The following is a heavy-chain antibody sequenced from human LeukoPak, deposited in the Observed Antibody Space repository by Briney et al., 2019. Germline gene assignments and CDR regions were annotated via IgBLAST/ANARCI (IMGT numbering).Heavy chain of an antibody. V-gene: IGHV4-30-4*01. CDR2: IYYSGST. D-gene: IGHD3-22*01. Sequence: SETLSLTCTVSGGSISSGDYYWSWIRQPPGKGLEWIGYIYYSGSTYYNPSLKSRATISVDTSKNQFSLKLSSVAAADTAVYYCARGGNYYDSSGPWGQGTLVTVSS. J-gene: IGHJ5*02. CDR1: GGSISSGDYY. CDR3: ARGGNYYDSSGP.